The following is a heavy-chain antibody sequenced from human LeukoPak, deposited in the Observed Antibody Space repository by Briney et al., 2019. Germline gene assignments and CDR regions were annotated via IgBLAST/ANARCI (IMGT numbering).Heavy chain of an antibody. CDR2: ISSSSYI. CDR3: AKGDYYEYFDY. Sequence: KPGGSLRLSCAASGFTFSSYSMNWVRQAPGKGLEWVSSISSSSYIYYADSVKGRFTISRDNAKNSLYLRMNSLRAEDTAIYYCAKGDYYEYFDYWGQGTLVTVSS. CDR1: GFTFSSYS. D-gene: IGHD3-22*01. V-gene: IGHV3-21*04. J-gene: IGHJ4*02.